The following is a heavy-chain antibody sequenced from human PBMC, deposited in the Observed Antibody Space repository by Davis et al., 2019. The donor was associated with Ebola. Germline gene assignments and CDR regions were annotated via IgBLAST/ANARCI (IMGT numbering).Heavy chain of an antibody. Sequence: PSETLSLTCAVYGGSFSGYYWSWIRQPPGKGLEWIGEINHSGSTNYNPSLKSRVTISVDTSKNQFSLKLSSVTAADTAVYYCARTGTGDWYYFDYWGQGTLVTVSS. V-gene: IGHV4-34*01. D-gene: IGHD7-27*01. CDR2: INHSGST. CDR1: GGSFSGYY. CDR3: ARTGTGDWYYFDY. J-gene: IGHJ4*02.